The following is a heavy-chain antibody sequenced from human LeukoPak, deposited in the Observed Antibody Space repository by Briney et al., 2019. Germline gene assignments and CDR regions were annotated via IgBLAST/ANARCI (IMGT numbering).Heavy chain of an antibody. Sequence: GGSLRLSCAASGFTFSSYGMHWVRQAPGRGLEWVAFIRYDGSNKYYADSVKGRFTISRDNAKNSLYLRMNSLRAEDTAVYCCARDLEGSGSFYRPSYDYWGQGTLVTVSS. CDR2: IRYDGSNK. D-gene: IGHD3-10*01. CDR1: GFTFSSYG. V-gene: IGHV3-30*02. CDR3: ARDLEGSGSFYRPSYDY. J-gene: IGHJ4*02.